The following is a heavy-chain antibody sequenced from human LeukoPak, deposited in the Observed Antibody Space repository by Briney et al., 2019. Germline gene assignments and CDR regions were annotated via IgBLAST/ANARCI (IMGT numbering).Heavy chain of an antibody. Sequence: RSGGSLRLSCAGSGFTFRNYGIHWVRQAPGKGLEWVAFIRFGGSNEYYADSVKGRFTISRDNSKNSLYLQMNSLRPDDTAVYYCAKSRAPTANPDAFDIWGQGTMVTVSS. CDR2: IRFGGSNE. CDR1: GFTFRNYG. J-gene: IGHJ3*02. D-gene: IGHD4/OR15-4a*01. CDR3: AKSRAPTANPDAFDI. V-gene: IGHV3-30*02.